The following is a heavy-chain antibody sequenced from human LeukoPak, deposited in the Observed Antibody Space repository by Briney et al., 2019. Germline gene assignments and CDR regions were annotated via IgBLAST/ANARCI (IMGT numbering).Heavy chain of an antibody. J-gene: IGHJ4*02. CDR2: ISASDDST. Sequence: PGGSLRLSCAASGFTFSSYAMSWVRQAPGKGLEWASTISASDDSTFYADSVKGRFTISRDNSKNTLYLQMNSLRAEDTAVYFCAKDLYGDYVGDYWGQGTLVTVSS. CDR3: AKDLYGDYVGDY. D-gene: IGHD4-17*01. V-gene: IGHV3-23*01. CDR1: GFTFSSYA.